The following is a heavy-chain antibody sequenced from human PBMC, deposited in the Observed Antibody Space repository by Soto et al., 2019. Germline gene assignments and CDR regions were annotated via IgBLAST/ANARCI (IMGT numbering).Heavy chain of an antibody. Sequence: QLQVRESGPGQVKPSQTLSLTCTVSGGSITSHHYYWGWIRQPPGKGLEWIGSIYSGGNTYYNPSLRSRLTIFVDTAKNLISLKLNSVTAADSAIYYCGSGPSTTWIDNWGLGTQVSVSS. CDR2: IYSGGNT. CDR1: GGSITSHHYY. V-gene: IGHV4-39*01. CDR3: GSGPSTTWIDN. J-gene: IGHJ4*02. D-gene: IGHD2-2*01.